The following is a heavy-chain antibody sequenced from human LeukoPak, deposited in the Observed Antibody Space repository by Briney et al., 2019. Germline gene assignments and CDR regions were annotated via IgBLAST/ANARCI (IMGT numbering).Heavy chain of an antibody. J-gene: IGHJ4*02. CDR1: GFTFSGSA. Sequence: GGSLRLSCAASGFTFSGSAMHWVRQASGKGLEWVGRIRSKANRYATAYAASVKGRFTISRGDSKNTAYLQMNSLKTEDTAVYYCTIPGIATALDYWGQGTLVTVSS. CDR2: IRSKANRYAT. CDR3: TIPGIATALDY. V-gene: IGHV3-73*01. D-gene: IGHD6-13*01.